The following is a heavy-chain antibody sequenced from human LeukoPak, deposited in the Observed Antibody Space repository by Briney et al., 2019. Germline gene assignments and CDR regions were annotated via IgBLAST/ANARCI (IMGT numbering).Heavy chain of an antibody. D-gene: IGHD1-1*01. CDR3: AKDGATGTWVYCYYGMDV. Sequence: GGSLRLSCAASGFTFSSYAMSWVRQAPGKGLEWVSAISGSGGSTYYADSVKGRFTISRDNSKNTLYLQMNSLRAEDTAVYYCAKDGATGTWVYCYYGMDVWGKGTTVTVSS. CDR1: GFTFSSYA. CDR2: ISGSGGST. V-gene: IGHV3-23*01. J-gene: IGHJ6*04.